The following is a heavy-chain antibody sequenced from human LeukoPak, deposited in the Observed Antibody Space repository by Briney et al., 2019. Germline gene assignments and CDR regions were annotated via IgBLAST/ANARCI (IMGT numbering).Heavy chain of an antibody. V-gene: IGHV3-33*01. CDR2: IWYDGSNK. Sequence: GGSLRLSCAASGFSFNKHGMHWVRLAPGTGLEWVAIIWYDGSNKNYADSVKGRFSISRDNSRNTLYLQMNNLRDEDTAIYYCARDLSGWSPFDYWGQGTQVTVSS. CDR3: ARDLSGWSPFDY. CDR1: GFSFNKHG. J-gene: IGHJ4*02. D-gene: IGHD6-19*01.